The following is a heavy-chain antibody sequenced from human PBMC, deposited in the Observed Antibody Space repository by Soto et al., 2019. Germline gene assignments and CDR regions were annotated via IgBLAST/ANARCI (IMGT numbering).Heavy chain of an antibody. CDR2: IYYSGST. CDR1: GGSISSGGYY. CDR3: ARDGGYGSGSYRFDY. V-gene: IGHV4-31*01. J-gene: IGHJ4*02. Sequence: QVQLQESGPGLVKPSQTLSLTCTVSGGSISSGGYYWSWIRQHPGKGLEWIGYIYYSGSTSYNPSLKSQVTISIDTSKNQFSLKLSSVSAADTAVYYCARDGGYGSGSYRFDYWGQGTLVTVSS. D-gene: IGHD3-10*01.